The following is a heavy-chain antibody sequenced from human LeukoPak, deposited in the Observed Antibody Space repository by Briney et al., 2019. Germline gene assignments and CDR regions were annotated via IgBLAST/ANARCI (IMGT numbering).Heavy chain of an antibody. J-gene: IGHJ5*02. CDR1: GGSISSSSYY. V-gene: IGHV4-39*07. D-gene: IGHD6-19*01. Sequence: SQTLSLTCTVSGGSISSSSYYWGWIRQPPGKGLEWNGSIYYSGSTYYNPSLKSRVTISVDTSKNQFSLKLSSVTAADTAVYYCARGGTHSSGQPNWFDPWGQGTLVTVSS. CDR3: ARGGTHSSGQPNWFDP. CDR2: IYYSGST.